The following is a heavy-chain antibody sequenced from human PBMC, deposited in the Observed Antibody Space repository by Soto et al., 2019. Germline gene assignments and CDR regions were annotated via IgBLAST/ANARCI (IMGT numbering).Heavy chain of an antibody. D-gene: IGHD3-10*01. CDR1: GGSFSGYY. V-gene: IGHV4-34*01. CDR3: ARWLTMVRGATPKPFDY. CDR2: INHSGST. J-gene: IGHJ4*02. Sequence: QVQLPQWGAGLLKPSETLSLTCAVYGGSFSGYYWSWIRQLPGKGLEWIGEINHSGSTNYNPSLKSRVTISVDTSKNQFALRLCAVNSADTAVYYCARWLTMVRGATPKPFDYWGLGTLVTVSS.